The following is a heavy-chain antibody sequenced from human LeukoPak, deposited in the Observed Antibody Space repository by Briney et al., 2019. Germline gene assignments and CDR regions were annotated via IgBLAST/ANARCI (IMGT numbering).Heavy chain of an antibody. V-gene: IGHV4-4*07. J-gene: IGHJ2*01. CDR3: ARGQYHLLYWYFDL. Sequence: SSETLSLTCTVSGGSISSYYWCWIRQPAGKGLEWIGRIHSSGSTNYNPSLKSRVTMSVDTSKNQFSLKLSSVTAADTAVYYCARGQYHLLYWYFDLWGRGTLVAVSS. CDR2: IHSSGST. D-gene: IGHD2-2*01. CDR1: GGSISSYY.